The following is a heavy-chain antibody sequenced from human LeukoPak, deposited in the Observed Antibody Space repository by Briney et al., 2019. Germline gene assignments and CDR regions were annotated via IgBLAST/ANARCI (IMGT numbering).Heavy chain of an antibody. J-gene: IGHJ4*02. Sequence: GGSLRLSCAASGFTFSSYAMSWVRQAPGKGLEWVSAISGSGGSTYYADSVKGRFTISRDNSKNTLYLQINSLRAEDTAVYYCAKGDSSGYYYRPGYYFDYWGQGTLVTVSS. CDR1: GFTFSSYA. V-gene: IGHV3-23*01. CDR2: ISGSGGST. CDR3: AKGDSSGYYYRPGYYFDY. D-gene: IGHD3-22*01.